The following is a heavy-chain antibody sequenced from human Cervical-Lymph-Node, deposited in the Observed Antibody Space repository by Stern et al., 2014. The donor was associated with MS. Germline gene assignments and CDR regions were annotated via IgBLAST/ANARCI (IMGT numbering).Heavy chain of an antibody. V-gene: IGHV4-31*03. CDR1: GGSINNGDYY. CDR3: ARELSGMYGTDV. D-gene: IGHD1-1*01. Sequence: QLQLQESGPGLVKPSQTLSLTCTVSGGSINNGDYYWSCVRQHPGKDLEWLGIIYYSGATYYNPSLKGRLTISVDASKRHFSLKLTSVTAADTAVYYCARELSGMYGTDVWGQGTTVTVSS. J-gene: IGHJ6*02. CDR2: IYYSGAT.